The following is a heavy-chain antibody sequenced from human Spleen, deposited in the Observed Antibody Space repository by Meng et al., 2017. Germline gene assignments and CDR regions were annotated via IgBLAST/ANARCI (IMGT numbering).Heavy chain of an antibody. V-gene: IGHV3-11*01. Sequence: QVQLVESGGGLVKPGGSLRLSCVASGFTFRYYYMGWIRQAPGKGLEWASYISDGGSIIYYADSVKGRFTVSRDDAMNSLFLQMDSLRAEDTAVYYCAREKMATLNYWGQGTLVTVSS. CDR3: AREKMATLNY. CDR2: ISDGGSII. CDR1: GFTFRYYY. D-gene: IGHD5-24*01. J-gene: IGHJ4*02.